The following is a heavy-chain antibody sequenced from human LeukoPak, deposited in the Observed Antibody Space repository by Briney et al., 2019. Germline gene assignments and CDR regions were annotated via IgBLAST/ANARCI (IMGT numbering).Heavy chain of an antibody. CDR3: ARAVPYYDILTGYYTPDAFDI. CDR1: GGSLSRYY. J-gene: IGHJ3*02. D-gene: IGHD3-9*01. V-gene: IGHV4-59*01. CDR2: IYYSGST. Sequence: SETLSLTCTVSGGSLSRYYWSWIRQPPGKGLEWIGYIYYSGSTNYNPSLKSRVTISVDTSKNQFSLKLSSVTAADTAVYYCARAVPYYDILTGYYTPDAFDIWGQGTMVTVSS.